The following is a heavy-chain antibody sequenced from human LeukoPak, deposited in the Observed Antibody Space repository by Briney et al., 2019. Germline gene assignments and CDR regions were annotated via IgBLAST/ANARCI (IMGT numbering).Heavy chain of an antibody. V-gene: IGHV3-30*02. D-gene: IGHD2-15*01. J-gene: IGHJ6*03. CDR2: IRYDGSNK. CDR1: GFTFSSYG. CDR3: AKDVACSGGSCYPNSDHYYYYYMDV. Sequence: GGFLRLSCAASGFTFSSYGMHWVRQAPGKGLEWVAFIRYDGSNKYYADSVKGRFTISRDNSKNTLYLQMNSLRAEDTAVYYCAKDVACSGGSCYPNSDHYYYYYMDVWGKGTTVTVSS.